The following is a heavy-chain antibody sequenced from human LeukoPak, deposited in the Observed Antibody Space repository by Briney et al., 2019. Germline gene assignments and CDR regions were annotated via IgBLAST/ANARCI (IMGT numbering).Heavy chain of an antibody. J-gene: IGHJ4*02. D-gene: IGHD3-22*01. CDR2: INPNSGGT. CDR3: ARGPRDSSGSSFDY. V-gene: IGHV1-2*06. CDR1: GYTFTGYY. Sequence: GASVKVSCKASGYTFTGYYMHWVRQAPGQGLEWMGRINPNSGGTNYAQKFQGRVTMTRDTSISTAYMELSSLRSEDTAVYYCARGPRDSSGSSFDYWGQGTLVTVSS.